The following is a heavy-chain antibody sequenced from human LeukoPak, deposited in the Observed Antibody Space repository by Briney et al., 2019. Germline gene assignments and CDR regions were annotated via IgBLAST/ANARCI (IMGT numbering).Heavy chain of an antibody. V-gene: IGHV4-59*01. J-gene: IGHJ6*03. CDR2: IYYSGST. CDR1: GGSISSYY. CDR3: ARGLAARPESKYYYYYHMDV. D-gene: IGHD6-6*01. Sequence: SETLSLTCTVSGGSISSYYWSWIRQPPWKGLEWIGYIYYSGSTNYNPSLKSRVTISVDTSKNQFSLKLSSVTAADTAVYYCARGLAARPESKYYYYYHMDVWGKGTTVTVSS.